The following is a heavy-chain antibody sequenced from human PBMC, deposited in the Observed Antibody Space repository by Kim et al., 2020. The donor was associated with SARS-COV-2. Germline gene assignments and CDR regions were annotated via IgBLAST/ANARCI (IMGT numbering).Heavy chain of an antibody. CDR1: GGSVSSSSYY. CDR2: FYYTGST. CDR3: ARLGNGYKEIHY. J-gene: IGHJ4*02. V-gene: IGHV4-39*02. D-gene: IGHD5-12*01. Sequence: SETLSLTCIVSGGSVSSSSYYWGWIRQPPGKGLEWIGTFYYTGSTDYNPSLKSRVTISGDTSKNHFSLKLSSVTGADTAVYYCARLGNGYKEIHYWGQGTLVIVSS.